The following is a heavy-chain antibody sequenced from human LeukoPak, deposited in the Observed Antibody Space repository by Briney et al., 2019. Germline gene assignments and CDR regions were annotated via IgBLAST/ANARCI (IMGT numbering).Heavy chain of an antibody. J-gene: IGHJ3*02. CDR1: GFTFSSYE. D-gene: IGHD3-16*01. CDR2: ISSSGSTI. V-gene: IGHV3-48*03. CDR3: ARDLIIWGASLLGAFDI. Sequence: GSLRLSCAASGFTFSSYEMNWVRQAPGKGLEWVSYISSSGSTIYYADSVKGRFTISRDNAKNSLYLQMNSLRAEDTAVYYCARDLIIWGASLLGAFDIRGQGTMVTVSS.